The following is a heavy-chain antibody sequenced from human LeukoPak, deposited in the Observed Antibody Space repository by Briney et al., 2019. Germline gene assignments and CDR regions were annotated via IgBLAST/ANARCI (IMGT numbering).Heavy chain of an antibody. J-gene: IGHJ4*02. V-gene: IGHV4-61*02. CDR3: SALECLAERVDY. CDR2: IYTSGST. CDR1: GGSMSSGSYY. Sequence: PSHTVPLTCFVSGGSMSSGSYYGSWIRKPAGKGVEWIGRIYTSGSTNYNPALKRRFTISVDASKNQFALKVISVLAADAAVYYCSALECLAERVDYWGQGTLVTVSS. D-gene: IGHD3-3*01.